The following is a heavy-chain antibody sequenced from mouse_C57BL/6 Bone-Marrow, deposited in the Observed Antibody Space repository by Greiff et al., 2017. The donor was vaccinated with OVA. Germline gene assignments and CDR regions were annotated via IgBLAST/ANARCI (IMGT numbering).Heavy chain of an antibody. CDR2: LDPENGDT. CDR1: GFNIKDDY. D-gene: IGHD1-3*01. CDR3: TNYRGWDWYFDV. Sequence: VQLQQSGAELVRPGASVKLSCTASGFNIKDDYMHWVKQRPEQGLEWIGWLDPENGDTEYASKFQGKATITADTSSNTAYLQLSSLTSEDTAVYYCTNYRGWDWYFDVWGTGTTVTVSS. J-gene: IGHJ1*03. V-gene: IGHV14-4*01.